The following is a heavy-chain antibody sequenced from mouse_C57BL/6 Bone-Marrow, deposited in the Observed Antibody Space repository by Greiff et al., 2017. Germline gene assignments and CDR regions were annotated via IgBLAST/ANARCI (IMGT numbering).Heavy chain of an antibody. CDR1: GFTFSNYW. CDR3: TSGYFPFAY. Sequence: EVKLVESGGGLVQPGGSMKLSCVASGFTFSNYWMNWVRQSPEKGLEWVAQIRLKSDNYATHYAESVKGRFTISRDDSKSSVYLQMNNLRAEDTGIYYCTSGYFPFAYWGQGTLVTVSA. D-gene: IGHD2-3*01. J-gene: IGHJ3*01. V-gene: IGHV6-3*01. CDR2: IRLKSDNYAT.